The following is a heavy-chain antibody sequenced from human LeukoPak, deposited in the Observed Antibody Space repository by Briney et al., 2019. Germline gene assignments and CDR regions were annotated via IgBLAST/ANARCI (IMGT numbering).Heavy chain of an antibody. V-gene: IGHV4-34*01. CDR2: INHSGST. Sequence: SETLSLTCAVYGRTFSSYYWSWIRQPPGKGLEWIGEINHSGSTEYNPSLKTRITISVDTSKNQFSLKLSSVTAADTAMYYCARADYRYFDLWGRGTLVTVSS. J-gene: IGHJ2*01. CDR1: GRTFSSYY. CDR3: ARADYRYFDL.